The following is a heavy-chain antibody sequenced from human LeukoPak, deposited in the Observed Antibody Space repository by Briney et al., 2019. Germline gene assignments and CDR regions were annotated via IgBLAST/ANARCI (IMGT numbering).Heavy chain of an antibody. V-gene: IGHV3-74*01. J-gene: IGHJ4*02. Sequence: GGSLRLSCAASGFTFSSYWMHWIRHAPGKGLVWVSRIKRDGSSPAYADSVKGRFTISRDNAKKSLYLHMNSLRAEDTAVYYCASPGSVGDTGMPDYWGQGTLVTVSS. CDR2: IKRDGSSP. D-gene: IGHD5-18*01. CDR1: GFTFSSYW. CDR3: ASPGSVGDTGMPDY.